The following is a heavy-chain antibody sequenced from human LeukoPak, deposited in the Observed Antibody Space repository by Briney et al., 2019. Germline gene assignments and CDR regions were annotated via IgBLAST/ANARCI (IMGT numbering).Heavy chain of an antibody. CDR1: GYTFTSYW. V-gene: IGHV5-51*01. Sequence: GESLKISRQGSGYTFTSYWIGWVRQMPGKGLEWMGIINPVDSDTRYSPSFQGQVTISADKSTSTAYLQWSSLRASDTAMYFCARPRGSGSYYNRPFDYWGQGTLVTVSS. CDR3: ARPRGSGSYYNRPFDY. J-gene: IGHJ4*02. D-gene: IGHD3-10*01. CDR2: INPVDSDT.